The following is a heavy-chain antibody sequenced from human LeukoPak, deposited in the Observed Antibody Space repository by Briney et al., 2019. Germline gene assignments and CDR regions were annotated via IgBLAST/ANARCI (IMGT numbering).Heavy chain of an antibody. V-gene: IGHV1-18*01. J-gene: IGHJ4*02. CDR3: AREVITFGGVIVSTYYFDY. D-gene: IGHD3-16*02. CDR2: ISAYNGNT. CDR1: GYTFTSYG. Sequence: ASVKVSCKASGYTFTSYGISWVRQAPGQGLEWMGWISAYNGNTNYAQKLQGRVTMTTDTSTSTAYMELRSLRSDDTAAYYCAREVITFGGVIVSTYYFDYWGQGTLVTVSS.